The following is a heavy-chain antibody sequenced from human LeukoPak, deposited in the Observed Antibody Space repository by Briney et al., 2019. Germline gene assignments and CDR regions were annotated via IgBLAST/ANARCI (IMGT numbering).Heavy chain of an antibody. CDR1: GFTLSSYS. D-gene: IGHD3-10*01. CDR3: ARDRAPGY. J-gene: IGHJ4*02. V-gene: IGHV3-7*01. Sequence: GGSLRLSCAASGFTLSSYSMNWVRQAPGKGLEWVANIKQDGSEKYYVDSVKGRFTISRDNAKNSLYLQMNSLRAEDTAVYYCARDRAPGYWGQGTLVTVSS. CDR2: IKQDGSEK.